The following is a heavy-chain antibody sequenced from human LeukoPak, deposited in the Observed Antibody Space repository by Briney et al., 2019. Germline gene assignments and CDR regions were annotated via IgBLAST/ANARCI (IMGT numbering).Heavy chain of an antibody. CDR3: ASRTTGSDY. J-gene: IGHJ4*02. D-gene: IGHD1-7*01. CDR1: GYTFTDYY. CDR2: IIPIFGTA. V-gene: IGHV1-69*13. Sequence: ASVKVSCKASGYTFTDYYIHWVRQAPGQGLEWMGGIIPIFGTANYAQKFQGRVTITADESTSTAYMELSSLRSEDTAVYYCASRTTGSDYWGQGTLVTVSS.